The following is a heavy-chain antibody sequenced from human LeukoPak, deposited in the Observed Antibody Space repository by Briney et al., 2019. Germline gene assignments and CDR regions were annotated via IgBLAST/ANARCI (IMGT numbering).Heavy chain of an antibody. Sequence: ASVTVSCKASGYTFSGYYMHWVRQAPGQGLEWMGWINPNSGGTKYAQKFQGRVTMTRDTSISTAYMELSRLRSDDTAVYYCAREAETTLNWFDPWGQGTLVTVSS. CDR2: INPNSGGT. V-gene: IGHV1-2*02. CDR1: GYTFSGYY. D-gene: IGHD1-1*01. J-gene: IGHJ5*02. CDR3: AREAETTLNWFDP.